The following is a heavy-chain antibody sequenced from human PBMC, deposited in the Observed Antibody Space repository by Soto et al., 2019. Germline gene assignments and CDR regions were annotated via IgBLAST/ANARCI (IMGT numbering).Heavy chain of an antibody. CDR3: ARGEGGGGSWYAA. J-gene: IGHJ5*02. CDR2: IIPVVGGP. CDR1: GDIFNRYT. Sequence: QVQLVQSGAEVKKPGSSVRVACKTSGDIFNRYTISWVRQAPGLGLEWMGRIIPVVGGPNYAEKFRGRVTITADKATTSVYLEVRSLRSDDTATYYCARGEGGGGSWYAAWGQGTLVTVSS. D-gene: IGHD2-21*01. V-gene: IGHV1-69*02.